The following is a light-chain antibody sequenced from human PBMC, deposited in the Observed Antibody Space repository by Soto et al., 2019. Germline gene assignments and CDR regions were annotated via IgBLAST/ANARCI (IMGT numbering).Light chain of an antibody. Sequence: FMQTQPHSVSESPGKTVTISCTRSSGSIASNYVQWYQQRPGSAPTTVIYEDNQRPSGVPDRFSGSIDSSSNSASLTISGLKTEDEADYYCQSYDSSNVVFGGGTKLTVL. V-gene: IGLV6-57*04. CDR2: EDN. CDR3: QSYDSSNVV. J-gene: IGLJ2*01. CDR1: SGSIASNY.